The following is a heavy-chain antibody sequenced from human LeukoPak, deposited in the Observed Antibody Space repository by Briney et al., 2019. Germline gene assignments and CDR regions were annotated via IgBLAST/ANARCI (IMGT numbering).Heavy chain of an antibody. Sequence: PSETLSLTCAVYGGSFSDYYWSWIRQPPGKGLEWIGEINHSGSTNYNPSLKSRVTISVDTSKNQFSLKLSSVTAADTAVYYCASAGFRYSYYYGMDVWGQGTTVTVSS. J-gene: IGHJ6*02. D-gene: IGHD3-10*01. CDR2: INHSGST. CDR3: ASAGFRYSYYYGMDV. CDR1: GGSFSDYY. V-gene: IGHV4-34*01.